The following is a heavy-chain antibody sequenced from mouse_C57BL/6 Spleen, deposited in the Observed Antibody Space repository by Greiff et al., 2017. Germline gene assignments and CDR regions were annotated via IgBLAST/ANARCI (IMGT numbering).Heavy chain of an antibody. J-gene: IGHJ4*01. V-gene: IGHV5-6*02. CDR3: ASHEIYYDYDGAMDY. CDR1: GFTFSSYG. CDR2: ISSGGSYT. Sequence: EVMLVESGGDLVKPGGSLKLSCAASGFTFSSYGMSWVRQTPDKRLEWVATISSGGSYTYYPDSVKGRFTISRDNAKNTLYLQMSSLKSEDTAMYYCASHEIYYDYDGAMDYWGQGTSVTVSS. D-gene: IGHD2-4*01.